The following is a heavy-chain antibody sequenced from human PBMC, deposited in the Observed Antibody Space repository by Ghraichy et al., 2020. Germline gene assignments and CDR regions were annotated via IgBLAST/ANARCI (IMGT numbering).Heavy chain of an antibody. CDR1: GGSISSGSYY. D-gene: IGHD5-12*01. CDR3: ARARSGYERHRDYYYYYGMDV. Sequence: SETLSLTCTVSGGSISSGSYYWSWIRQPAGKGLEWIGRIYTSGSTNYNPSLKSRVTISVDTSKNQFSLKLSSVTAADTAVYYCARARSGYERHRDYYYYYGMDVWGQGTTVTVSS. CDR2: IYTSGST. V-gene: IGHV4-61*02. J-gene: IGHJ6*02.